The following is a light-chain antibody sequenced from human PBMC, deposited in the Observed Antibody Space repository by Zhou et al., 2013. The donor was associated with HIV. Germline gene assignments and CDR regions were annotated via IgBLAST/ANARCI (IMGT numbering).Light chain of an antibody. CDR1: QDISNY. V-gene: IGKV1-27*01. Sequence: DIQMTQSPSSLSASVGDRVSITCRATQDISNYLAWYQQKPGKVPKVLIYAASTLQSGVPSRFSGSGSGTDFTLTISSLQPEDVATYYCQKYDSAPPAFGQGQGGSQ. J-gene: IGKJ1*01. CDR3: QKYDSAPPA. CDR2: AAS.